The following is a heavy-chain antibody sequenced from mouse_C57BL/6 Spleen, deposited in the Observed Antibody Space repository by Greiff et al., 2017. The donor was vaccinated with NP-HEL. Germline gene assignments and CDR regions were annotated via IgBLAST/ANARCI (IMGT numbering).Heavy chain of an antibody. CDR1: GFTFSSYA. Sequence: EVQRVESGGGLVKPGGSLKLSCAASGFTFSSYAMSWVRQTPEKRLEWVATISDGGSYTYYPDNVKGRFTISRDNAKNNLYLQMSQLKSEDTAMYYCARENYYDYDGYAMDYWGQGTSVTVSS. D-gene: IGHD2-4*01. CDR2: ISDGGSYT. J-gene: IGHJ4*01. CDR3: ARENYYDYDGYAMDY. V-gene: IGHV5-4*01.